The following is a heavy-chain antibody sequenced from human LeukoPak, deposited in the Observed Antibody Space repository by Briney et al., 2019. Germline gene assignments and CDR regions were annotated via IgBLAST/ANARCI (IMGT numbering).Heavy chain of an antibody. V-gene: IGHV3-48*03. J-gene: IGHJ6*02. Sequence: GGSLRLSCTASGFTFSKHEMTWVRQAPGKGLEWVSYISSSDSTVYYADSVKGRFTISRDNAKNSLYLQMNSLRAEDAAIYYCARDRGLTLFYYGLDVWGQGTTDTVSS. D-gene: IGHD3-9*01. CDR1: GFTFSKHE. CDR3: ARDRGLTLFYYGLDV. CDR2: ISSSDSTV.